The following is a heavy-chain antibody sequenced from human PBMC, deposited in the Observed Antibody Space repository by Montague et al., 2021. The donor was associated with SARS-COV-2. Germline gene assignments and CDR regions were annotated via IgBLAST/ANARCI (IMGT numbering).Heavy chain of an antibody. J-gene: IGHJ5*02. CDR2: IYYSGST. CDR1: GGSISSYY. Sequence: SETLSLMCTVSGGSISSYYWSWIRQPPGKGLEWIGYIYYSGSTNYNPSLKSRVTISVDTSKNQFSLKLSSVTAADTAVYYCAREVSGGYYNGWFGPWGQGTLVTVSS. D-gene: IGHD3-10*01. CDR3: AREVSGGYYNGWFGP. V-gene: IGHV4-59*01.